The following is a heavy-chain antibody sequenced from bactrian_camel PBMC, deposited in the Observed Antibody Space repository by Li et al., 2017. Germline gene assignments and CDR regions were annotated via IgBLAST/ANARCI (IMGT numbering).Heavy chain of an antibody. CDR3: AIGGYWFLEYNA. V-gene: IGHV3S60*01. CDR2: IDCDGSA. D-gene: IGHD2*01. Sequence: QVQLVESGGGSVKAEGSLKLSCAVSGYTNVRYCMGWFRQAPGKEREGVAFIDCDGSASIADSVKGRFTISRDSAKNTVFLQMNSLKSEDTALYYCAIGGYWFLEYNAWGQGTQVTVS. CDR1: GYTNVRYC. J-gene: IGHJ4*01.